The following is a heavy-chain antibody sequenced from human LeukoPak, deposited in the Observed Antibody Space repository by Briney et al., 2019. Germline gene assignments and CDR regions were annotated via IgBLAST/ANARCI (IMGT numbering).Heavy chain of an antibody. CDR3: ARAGATIAAAGPPTV. D-gene: IGHD6-13*01. V-gene: IGHV1-69*05. CDR2: IIPIFGTA. CDR1: GGTFSSYA. Sequence: GASVKVSCKASGGTFSSYAISWVRQAPGQALEWMGGIIPIFGTANYAQKFQGRVTITTDESTSTAYMELSSLRSEDTAVYYCARAGATIAAAGPPTVWGQGTLVTVSS. J-gene: IGHJ4*02.